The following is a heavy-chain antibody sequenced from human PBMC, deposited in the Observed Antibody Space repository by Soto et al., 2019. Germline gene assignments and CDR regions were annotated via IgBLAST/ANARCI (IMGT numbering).Heavy chain of an antibody. CDR1: GGTFSSYA. D-gene: IGHD2-15*01. Sequence: QVQLVQSGAEVKKPGSSVKVSCKASGGTFSSYAISWVRQAPGQGLEWMGGIIPIFGTANYAQKFQGRVTNTADESTSTAYMELSSLRSEDTAVYYCARGYCSGGSCSSYYFDYWGQGTLVTVSS. CDR2: IIPIFGTA. J-gene: IGHJ4*02. CDR3: ARGYCSGGSCSSYYFDY. V-gene: IGHV1-69*01.